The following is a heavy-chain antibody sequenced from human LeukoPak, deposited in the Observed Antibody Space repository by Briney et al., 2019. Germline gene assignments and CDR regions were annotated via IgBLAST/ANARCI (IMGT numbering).Heavy chain of an antibody. Sequence: SQTLSLTCAISGDSVSSNSAAWNWIRQSPSRGLEWLGRTYYRSKWYNDYAVSVKSRISINPDTSKNQFSLQLNSVSSEDTAVYYCARGGLLSGGGIYYYYGMDVWGQGTTVTVSS. CDR3: ARGGLLSGGGIYYYYGMDV. D-gene: IGHD2-21*01. V-gene: IGHV6-1*01. CDR2: TYYRSKWYN. J-gene: IGHJ6*02. CDR1: GDSVSSNSAA.